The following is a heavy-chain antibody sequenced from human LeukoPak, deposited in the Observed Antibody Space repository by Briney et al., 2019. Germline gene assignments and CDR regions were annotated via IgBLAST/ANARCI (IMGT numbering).Heavy chain of an antibody. Sequence: AASVKVSCKASEYSFTNYAMNWVRQAPGQGLEWMGWINTNTGNPTYAQGFTGRFVFSLDTSVSTAYLQISRLKAEDTAVYYCARDRGGCSGGSCFHYWYFDLWGRGTLVTVSS. J-gene: IGHJ2*01. V-gene: IGHV7-4-1*02. CDR3: ARDRGGCSGGSCFHYWYFDL. D-gene: IGHD2-15*01. CDR1: EYSFTNYA. CDR2: INTNTGNP.